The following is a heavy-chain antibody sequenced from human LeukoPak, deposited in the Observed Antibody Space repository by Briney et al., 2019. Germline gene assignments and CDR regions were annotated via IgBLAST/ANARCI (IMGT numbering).Heavy chain of an antibody. D-gene: IGHD1-1*01. Sequence: GGSLRLSCAASGFTFSNYAMSWVRQAPGKGLEWVSDMSDTGAYTNYLGSVRGRFTISRDYSENMLYLQMNSLRVEDTAVYYCVRKWNGGFDSWGQGMMVTVSS. CDR1: GFTFSNYA. J-gene: IGHJ3*02. V-gene: IGHV3-23*01. CDR2: MSDTGAYT. CDR3: VRKWNGGFDS.